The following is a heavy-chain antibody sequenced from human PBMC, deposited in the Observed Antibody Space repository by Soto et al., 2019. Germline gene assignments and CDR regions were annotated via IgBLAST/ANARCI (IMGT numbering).Heavy chain of an antibody. V-gene: IGHV1-46*01. CDR1: GYIFTSYY. D-gene: IGHD2-2*01. CDR3: ARGPATAPDAY. J-gene: IGHJ4*02. CDR2: INPSGGTT. Sequence: ASVKVSCKTSGYIFTSYYIHWLLQAPGQGLEWMGIINPSGGTTTYAQKFQGRVTMTRDTSTSTVYMELSSLRSEDTAVYYCARGPATAPDAYWGLGTLVTVSS.